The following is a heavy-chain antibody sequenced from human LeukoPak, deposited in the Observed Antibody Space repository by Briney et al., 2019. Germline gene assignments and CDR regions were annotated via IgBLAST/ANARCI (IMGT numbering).Heavy chain of an antibody. V-gene: IGHV4-30-4*01. J-gene: IGHJ4*02. CDR2: IYYSGST. Sequence: SETLSLTGTVSGGSISSGDYYWSWIRQPPGKGLEWIGYIYYSGSTYYNPSLKSRVTISVDTSKNQFSLKLSSVTAADTAVYYCARGRPTYPDYWGQGTLVTVSS. CDR3: ARGRPTYPDY. D-gene: IGHD2-2*01. CDR1: GGSISSGDYY.